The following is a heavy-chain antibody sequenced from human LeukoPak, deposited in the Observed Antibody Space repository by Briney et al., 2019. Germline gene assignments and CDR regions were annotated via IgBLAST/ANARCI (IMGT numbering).Heavy chain of an antibody. CDR3: AREPTYGSGSWGYDY. CDR2: INAGNGNT. V-gene: IGHV1-3*03. CDR1: GYTFTSYY. Sequence: PVASVKVSCKASGYTFTSYYMHWVRQAPGQRLEWMGWINAGNGNTKYSQEFQGRVTITRDTSASTAYMELSSLRSEDMAVYYCAREPTYGSGSWGYDYWGQGTLVTVSS. J-gene: IGHJ4*02. D-gene: IGHD3-10*01.